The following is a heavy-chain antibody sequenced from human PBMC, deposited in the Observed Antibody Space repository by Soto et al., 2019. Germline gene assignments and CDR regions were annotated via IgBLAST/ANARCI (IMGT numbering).Heavy chain of an antibody. J-gene: IGHJ3*02. CDR1: GFSLSVCW. V-gene: IGHV3-74*01. Sequence: GGSLRLSCAASGFSLSVCWMHWVRQAPGKGLAWVSRIDTYGSATKYADSVEGRFSISKDNAENTLYLQMNNLRADDTAVYYCVRVLKSIGWDNDVFDIWGQGTMVTVSS. CDR3: VRVLKSIGWDNDVFDI. CDR2: IDTYGSAT. D-gene: IGHD6-19*01.